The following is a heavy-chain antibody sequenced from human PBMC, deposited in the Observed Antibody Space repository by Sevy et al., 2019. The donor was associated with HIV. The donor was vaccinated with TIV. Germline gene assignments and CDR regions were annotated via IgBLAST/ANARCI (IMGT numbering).Heavy chain of an antibody. V-gene: IGHV3-23*01. CDR1: GFTFSSYA. Sequence: GESLKISCAASGFTFSSYAMSWVRQAPGKGLEWVSAISGSGSLTYYADSVKGRFTISSDNSKNTLYLQMNSLRPEDTAVYYCAKEGEGYYYDSSGSFGLWGQGTLVTVSS. D-gene: IGHD3-22*01. J-gene: IGHJ4*02. CDR3: AKEGEGYYYDSSGSFGL. CDR2: ISGSGSLT.